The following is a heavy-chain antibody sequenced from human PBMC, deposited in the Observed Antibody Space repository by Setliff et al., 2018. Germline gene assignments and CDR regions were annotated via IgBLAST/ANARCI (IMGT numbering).Heavy chain of an antibody. CDR3: ARGSRFGTIVYRGDYYLDV. J-gene: IGHJ6*03. CDR2: INTNTGNP. CDR1: GYTFSSYA. V-gene: IGHV7-4-1*02. D-gene: IGHD3-10*01. Sequence: VSCKASGYTFSSYAMNWVRQAPGQGLEWMGWINTNTGNPGYAQGFTGRFVFSLDTSVSTAYLQISSLKAEDTAIYYCARGSRFGTIVYRGDYYLDVWGKGTTVTVSS.